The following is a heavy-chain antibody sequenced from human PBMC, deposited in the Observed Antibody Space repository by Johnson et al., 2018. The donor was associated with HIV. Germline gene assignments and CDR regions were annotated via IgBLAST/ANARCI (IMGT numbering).Heavy chain of an antibody. V-gene: IGHV3-7*01. J-gene: IGHJ3*02. CDR3: ARLGIAAARGAFDI. D-gene: IGHD6-13*01. CDR1: GFTVSSNY. Sequence: VQLVESGGGLIQPGGSLRLSCAASGFTVSSNYMSWVRQAPGKGLEWVANIKQDGSEKYYVDSVKGRFTISRDNAKNSRYLQMNSLRAEDTAVYYCARLGIAAARGAFDIWGQGTMVTVAS. CDR2: IKQDGSEK.